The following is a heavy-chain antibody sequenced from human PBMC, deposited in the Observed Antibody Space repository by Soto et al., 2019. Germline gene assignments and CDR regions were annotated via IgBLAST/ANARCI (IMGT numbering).Heavy chain of an antibody. D-gene: IGHD5-18*01. Sequence: EVQLVESGGGLVQPGRSLRLSCTASGFTFGDYAMSWVRQAPGKGLEWVGFIRSKAYGGTTEYAASVKGRFTISRDDSKSIAYLQMNSLKTEDTAVYYCTRGAWVWIQGWFDPWGQGTLVTVSS. J-gene: IGHJ5*02. CDR2: IRSKAYGGTT. CDR1: GFTFGDYA. V-gene: IGHV3-49*04. CDR3: TRGAWVWIQGWFDP.